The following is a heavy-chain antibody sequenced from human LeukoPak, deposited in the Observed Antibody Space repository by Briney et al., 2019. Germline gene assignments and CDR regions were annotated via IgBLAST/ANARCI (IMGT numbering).Heavy chain of an antibody. D-gene: IGHD6-19*01. J-gene: IGHJ4*02. CDR2: IYHSGST. CDR1: GYSISSGYY. V-gene: IGHV4-38-2*01. CDR3: ATRAVAGEYYFDY. Sequence: PSETLSLTCAVSGYSISSGYYWGWIRQPPGKGLERIGSIYHSGSTYYNPSLKSRVTISVDTSKNQFSLKLSSVAAADTAVYYCATRAVAGEYYFDYWGQGTLVTVSS.